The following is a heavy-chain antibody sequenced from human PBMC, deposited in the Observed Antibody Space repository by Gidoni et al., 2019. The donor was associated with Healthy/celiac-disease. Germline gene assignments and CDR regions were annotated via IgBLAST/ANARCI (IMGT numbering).Heavy chain of an antibody. CDR3: AKDGKAIVVVTFGY. D-gene: IGHD3-22*01. CDR2: ISGSGGST. CDR1: GFPFSSYA. V-gene: IGHV3-23*01. J-gene: IGHJ4*02. Sequence: EVQLLESGGGLVQPGGSLRLSCEASGFPFSSYAMRWVRQAPGKGLEWVSAISGSGGSTYYADSVKGRFTISRDNSKNTLYLQMNSLRAEDTAVYYCAKDGKAIVVVTFGYWGQGTLVTVSS.